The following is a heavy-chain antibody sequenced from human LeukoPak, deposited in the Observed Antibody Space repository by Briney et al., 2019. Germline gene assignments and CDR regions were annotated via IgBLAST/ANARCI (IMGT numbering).Heavy chain of an antibody. CDR2: IIPIFGTA. CDR3: AREGMAINHIDY. D-gene: IGHD5-24*01. CDR1: GGTFSSYA. V-gene: IGHV1-69*13. J-gene: IGHJ4*02. Sequence: SVKVSCKASGGTFSSYAISWVRQAPGQGLEWMGGIIPIFGTANYAQKFQGRVTITADESTSTAYMELSSLRSEDTAVYYCAREGMAINHIDYWGQGTLVTVSS.